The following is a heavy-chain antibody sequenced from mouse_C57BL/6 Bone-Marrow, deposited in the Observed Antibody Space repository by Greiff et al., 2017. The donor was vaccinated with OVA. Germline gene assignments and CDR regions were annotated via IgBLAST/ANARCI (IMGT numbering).Heavy chain of an antibody. CDR1: GFSLTSYG. CDR2: IWSGGST. Sequence: VQRVESGPGLVQPSQSLSITCTVSGFSLTSYGVHWVRQSPGKGLEWLGVIWSGGSTDYNAAFISRLSISKDNSKSQVFFKMNSLQADDTAIYYCARASPDGYYGYFDVWGTGTTVTVSS. V-gene: IGHV2-2*01. CDR3: ARASPDGYYGYFDV. D-gene: IGHD2-3*01. J-gene: IGHJ1*03.